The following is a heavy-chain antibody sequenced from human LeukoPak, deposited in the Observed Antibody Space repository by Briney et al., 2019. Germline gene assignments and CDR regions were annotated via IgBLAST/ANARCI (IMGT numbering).Heavy chain of an antibody. CDR2: IYTSGST. Sequence: ETLSLTCAVYGGSFSGYYWSWIRQPAGKGLEWIGRIYTSGSTNYNPSLKSRVTMSVDTSKNQFSLKLSSVTAADTAVYYCARDSDIDAFDIWGQGTMVTVSS. CDR1: GGSFSGYY. CDR3: ARDSDIDAFDI. D-gene: IGHD5-12*01. J-gene: IGHJ3*02. V-gene: IGHV4-4*07.